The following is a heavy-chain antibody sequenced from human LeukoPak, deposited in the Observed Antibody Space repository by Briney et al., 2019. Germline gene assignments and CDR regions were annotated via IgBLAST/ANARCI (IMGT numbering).Heavy chain of an antibody. Sequence: SETLSLTCTVSGGSISSSYYYWGWIRQPPGKGLEWIGSIYYSGSTYYNPSLKSRVTISVDTSKNQFSLKLSSVTAADTAVYYCARHVAVAGKVNGWFDPWGQGTLVTVSS. J-gene: IGHJ5*02. CDR3: ARHVAVAGKVNGWFDP. D-gene: IGHD6-19*01. V-gene: IGHV4-39*01. CDR1: GGSISSSYYY. CDR2: IYYSGST.